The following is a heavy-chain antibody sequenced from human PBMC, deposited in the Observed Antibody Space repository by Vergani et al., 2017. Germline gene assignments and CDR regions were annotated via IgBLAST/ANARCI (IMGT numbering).Heavy chain of an antibody. CDR3: ARDLIAAAGTYWFDP. CDR1: GFTFSSYW. J-gene: IGHJ5*02. D-gene: IGHD6-13*01. Sequence: EVQLVESGGGLVQPGGSLRLSCAASGFTFSSYWMSWVRQAPGKGLEWVANIKQDGSEKYYVDFVKGRFTISRDNAKNSLYLQMNSLRAEDTDVYYCARDLIAAAGTYWFDPWGQGTLVTVSS. CDR2: IKQDGSEK. V-gene: IGHV3-7*01.